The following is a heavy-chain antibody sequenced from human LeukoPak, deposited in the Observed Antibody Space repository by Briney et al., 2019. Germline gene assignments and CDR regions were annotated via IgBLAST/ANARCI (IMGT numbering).Heavy chain of an antibody. V-gene: IGHV4-4*02. CDR3: ARTWSYVSGNYLNY. D-gene: IGHD3-10*01. CDR1: GGSISNNKW. CDR2: FYLSGVT. J-gene: IGHJ4*02. Sequence: PSGTLSLTCTVSGGSISNNKWWSWVRQPPGKGLEWIGVFYLSGVTNYTPSLKSRVTMSVDTSTKQFSLRLSSVTAADTAVYYCARTWSYVSGNYLNYWGQGALVTVSS.